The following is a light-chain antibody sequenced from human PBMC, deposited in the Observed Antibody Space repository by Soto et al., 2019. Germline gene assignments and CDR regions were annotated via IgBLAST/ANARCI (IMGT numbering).Light chain of an antibody. CDR1: LNINTY. CDR3: QQRRDWPIT. J-gene: IGKJ4*01. Sequence: EIVLTQSPDTLSLSPGESATLSCRASLNINTYLSWYQQRPGQVPRLLMFDASNRATCIPARFSGSGSGTDFTLTISSLEPEDFAVYYCQQRRDWPITFGGGTKVEIK. CDR2: DAS. V-gene: IGKV3-11*01.